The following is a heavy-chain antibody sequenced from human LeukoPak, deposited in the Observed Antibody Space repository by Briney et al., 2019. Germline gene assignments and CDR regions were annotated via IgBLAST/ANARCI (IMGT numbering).Heavy chain of an antibody. J-gene: IGHJ4*02. Sequence: GGSLRLSCAASGFTVSSNYMSWVRQAPGKGLEWVSSISSSGVYIYYADSVKGRFTISRDNAKNSLYLQMNSLRADDTAVYYCARDRRLQLWSPAGFDYWGQGTLVTASS. CDR2: ISSSGVYI. D-gene: IGHD5-18*01. CDR1: GFTVSSNY. CDR3: ARDRRLQLWSPAGFDY. V-gene: IGHV3-21*01.